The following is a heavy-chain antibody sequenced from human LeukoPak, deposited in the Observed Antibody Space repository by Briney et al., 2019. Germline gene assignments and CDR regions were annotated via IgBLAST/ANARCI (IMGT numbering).Heavy chain of an antibody. Sequence: GGSLRLSCAASGFTFSDYSMNWVRQAPGKGLEWVSSISRSSRHVYYAGSVKGRFTISRDNAKNSLYLQMNSLRAEDMAVYFCVRDLMGSGSTTAYLRHWGQGTLVTVSS. J-gene: IGHJ1*01. CDR2: ISRSSRHV. CDR1: GFTFSDYS. CDR3: VRDLMGSGSTTAYLRH. V-gene: IGHV3-21*01. D-gene: IGHD1-1*01.